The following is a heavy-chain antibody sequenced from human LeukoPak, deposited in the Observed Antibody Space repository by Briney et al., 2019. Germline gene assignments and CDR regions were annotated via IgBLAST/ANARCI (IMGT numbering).Heavy chain of an antibody. Sequence: GGSLRLSCAASGFTFSSFWMGWVRQAPGKGLEWVANINQDGSGKYYVDSVKGRFIISRDNAQNSLYLQMNTLRAEDTAVYYCARDNWGSPSHWFDPWGQGTLVTVSS. CDR3: ARDNWGSPSHWFDP. CDR1: GFTFSSFW. V-gene: IGHV3-7*01. J-gene: IGHJ5*02. D-gene: IGHD7-27*01. CDR2: INQDGSGK.